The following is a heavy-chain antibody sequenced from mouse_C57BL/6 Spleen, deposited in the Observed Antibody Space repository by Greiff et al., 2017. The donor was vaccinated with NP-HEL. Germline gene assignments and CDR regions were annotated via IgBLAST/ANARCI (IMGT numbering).Heavy chain of an antibody. J-gene: IGHJ1*03. V-gene: IGHV10-1*01. Sequence: EVKLVESGGGLVQPKGSLKLSCAASGFSFNTYAMNWVRQAPGKGLEWVARIRSKSNNYATYYADSVKDRFTISRDDSESMLYLQMNNLKTEDTAMYYCVRSYLRYFDVWGTGTTVTVSS. CDR3: VRSYLRYFDV. D-gene: IGHD5-1*01. CDR2: IRSKSNNYAT. CDR1: GFSFNTYA.